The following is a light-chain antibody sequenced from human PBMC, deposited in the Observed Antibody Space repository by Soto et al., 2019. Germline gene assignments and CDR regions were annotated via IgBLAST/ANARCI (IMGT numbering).Light chain of an antibody. CDR3: AAWDDSLNVMV. Sequence: QSVLTQPPSASETPGQRVTISCSGSSSNIGSNTVNWYQQLPGTAPKLLIYNNNQRPSGVPDRFSGSRSGTSVSLAISGLQSEDEADYYCAAWDDSLNVMVFGGGTKLTVL. CDR1: SSNIGSNT. V-gene: IGLV1-44*01. J-gene: IGLJ2*01. CDR2: NNN.